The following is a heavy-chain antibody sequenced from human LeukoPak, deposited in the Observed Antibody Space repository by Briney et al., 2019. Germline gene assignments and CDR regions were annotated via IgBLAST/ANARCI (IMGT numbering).Heavy chain of an antibody. V-gene: IGHV1-69*13. Sequence: ASVKVSCKASGGTFSSYAISWVRQAPGQGPEWMGGIIPIFGTANYAQKFQGRVTITADESTSTAYMELSSLRSEDTAVYYCASGYSSGWWGTDYWGQGTLVTVSS. CDR1: GGTFSSYA. CDR3: ASGYSSGWWGTDY. D-gene: IGHD6-19*01. CDR2: IIPIFGTA. J-gene: IGHJ4*02.